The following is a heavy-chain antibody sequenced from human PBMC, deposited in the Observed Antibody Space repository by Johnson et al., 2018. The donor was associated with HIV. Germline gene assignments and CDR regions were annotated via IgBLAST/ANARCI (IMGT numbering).Heavy chain of an antibody. CDR2: IYSGGST. D-gene: IGHD1-14*01. CDR3: ARVRMTPPLGAFDI. CDR1: GFTVSSNY. V-gene: IGHV3-66*01. Sequence: EVQVVESGGGLVQPGGSLRLSCAASGFTVSSNYMSWVRQAPGKGLEWVSIIYSGGSTYYADSVQGRLTISSDNSKNSLYLQLNSLRVEDTALYYCARVRMTPPLGAFDIWGQGTMVTVSS. J-gene: IGHJ3*02.